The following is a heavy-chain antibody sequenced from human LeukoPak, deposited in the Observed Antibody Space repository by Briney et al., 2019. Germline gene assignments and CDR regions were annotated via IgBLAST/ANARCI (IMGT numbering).Heavy chain of an antibody. CDR3: AKRGDYDILTGYYDPDY. CDR2: ISGRDDST. V-gene: IGHV3-23*01. J-gene: IGHJ4*02. CDR1: GFTVTNYA. Sequence: PGASLRLSCAASGFTVTNYAMYWVRQAPGKGLEWVSAISGRDDSTYYADSVKGRFTISRDTSKNTPFLQMNSLRAEDTAVYYCAKRGDYDILTGYYDPDYWGQGTLVTVSS. D-gene: IGHD3-9*01.